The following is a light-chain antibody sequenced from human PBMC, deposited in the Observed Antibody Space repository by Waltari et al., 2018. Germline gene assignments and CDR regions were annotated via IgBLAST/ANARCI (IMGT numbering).Light chain of an antibody. V-gene: IGKV3-20*01. CDR1: QTVSKNY. CDR2: DAY. Sequence: EIVLTQSPGTLSLSPGERATLSCRARQTVSKNYLAWYQQKPGQAPRLLIDDAYNRDTGIPDRFRGSGSGTDFTLTISRLEPEDLAVYYCQQCAISPLTFGGGTKVEI. CDR3: QQCAISPLT. J-gene: IGKJ4*01.